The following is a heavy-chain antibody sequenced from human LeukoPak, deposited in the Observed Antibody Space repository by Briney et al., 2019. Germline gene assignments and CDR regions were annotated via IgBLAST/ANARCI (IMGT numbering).Heavy chain of an antibody. CDR1: GGSISSSY. CDR3: ARDYYDSSGYHVFGVD. D-gene: IGHD3-22*01. CDR2: IYYSGGT. J-gene: IGHJ4*02. Sequence: PPETLSLTCTVSGGSISSSYWSWIRQPPGKGLGWIGYIYYSGGTNSNPPPKSRVTIAVDTSKNQFSLKLSSVTAADTAVYYCARDYYDSSGYHVFGVDWGQGTLVTVSS. V-gene: IGHV4-59*08.